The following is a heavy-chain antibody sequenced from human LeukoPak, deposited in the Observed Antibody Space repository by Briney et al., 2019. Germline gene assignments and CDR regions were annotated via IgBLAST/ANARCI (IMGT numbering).Heavy chain of an antibody. D-gene: IGHD3-10*01. V-gene: IGHV3-30*02. Sequence: GGSLRLSCAASGFTFSNYAMHWVRQAPGKGLEWVAFVRSDGNNKYYADSVKGRFTMSRDNFKNTLYLQMNSLRAEDTAVYYCAKVLQMVRDVTPFDYWGQGTLVTVSS. CDR3: AKVLQMVRDVTPFDY. CDR1: GFTFSNYA. CDR2: VRSDGNNK. J-gene: IGHJ4*02.